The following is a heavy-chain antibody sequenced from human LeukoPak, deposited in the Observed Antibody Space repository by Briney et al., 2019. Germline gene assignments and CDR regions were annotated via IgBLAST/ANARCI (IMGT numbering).Heavy chain of an antibody. V-gene: IGHV1-69*05. D-gene: IGHD2-2*01. CDR1: GGTFSSYA. J-gene: IGHJ6*03. CDR2: IIPIFGTA. Sequence: SVKVSCKASGGTFSSYAISWVRQAPGQGLEWMGGIIPIFGTANYAQKFQGRVTITTDESTSTAYMELSSLRSEDTAVYYCARAGVVVPAAPYYYYMDVGGKGTTVTVSS. CDR3: ARAGVVVPAAPYYYYMDV.